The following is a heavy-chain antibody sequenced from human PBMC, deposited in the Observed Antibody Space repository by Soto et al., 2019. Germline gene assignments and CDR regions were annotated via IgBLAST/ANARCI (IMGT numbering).Heavy chain of an antibody. D-gene: IGHD2-15*01. CDR1: GFTFSSYG. J-gene: IGHJ4*02. Sequence: PGESLKISCAASGFTFSSYGMHWVRQAPGKGLEWVAVISYDGSNKYYADSVKGRFTISRDNSKNTLYLQMNSLRAEDTAVYYCAKDKWDIVVVVAGPFDYWGQGTLVTVSS. V-gene: IGHV3-30*18. CDR3: AKDKWDIVVVVAGPFDY. CDR2: ISYDGSNK.